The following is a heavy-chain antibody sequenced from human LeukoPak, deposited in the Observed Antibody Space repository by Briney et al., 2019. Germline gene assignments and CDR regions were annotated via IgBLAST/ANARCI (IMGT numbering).Heavy chain of an antibody. Sequence: SETLSLTCTVSGGSISSSSYYCGWIRQPPGKGLGWLGCIYYSGINYYNPSLKSRVTISVDTSKNQFSLKLSSVTAADTAVYYCAREIVVVVAAVARNNWFDPWGQGTLVTVSS. CDR2: IYYSGIN. J-gene: IGHJ5*02. CDR1: GGSISSSSYY. CDR3: AREIVVVVAAVARNNWFDP. V-gene: IGHV4-39*07. D-gene: IGHD2-15*01.